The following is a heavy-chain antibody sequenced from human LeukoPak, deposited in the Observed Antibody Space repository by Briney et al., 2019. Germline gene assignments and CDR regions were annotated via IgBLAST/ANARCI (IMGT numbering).Heavy chain of an antibody. V-gene: IGHV3-23*01. CDR3: VKDLRSDFMGVLSRYLSY. Sequence: GGSLRLSCAASGFTFSSYAMSWVRQAPEKGLEWVSTISGSGGGTYYADSVKGRFTISRDNSKSTLYLQMSSLRAEDTAVYLCVKDLRSDFMGVLSRYLSYWGQGTLVTVSS. CDR2: ISGSGGGT. D-gene: IGHD2/OR15-2a*01. J-gene: IGHJ4*02. CDR1: GFTFSSYA.